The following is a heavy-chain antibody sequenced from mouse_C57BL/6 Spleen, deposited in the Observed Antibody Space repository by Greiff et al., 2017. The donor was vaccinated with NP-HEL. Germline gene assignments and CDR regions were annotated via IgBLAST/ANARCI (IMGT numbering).Heavy chain of an antibody. J-gene: IGHJ4*01. CDR2: IYPGSGST. Sequence: VQLQQSGAELVKPGASVKMSCKASGYTFTSYWITWVKQRPGQGLEWIGDIYPGSGSTNYNEKFKSKATLTVDTSSSTAYMQLSSLTSEDSAVYYCARRHYGYAMDYWGQRTSVTVSS. V-gene: IGHV1-55*01. D-gene: IGHD1-1*01. CDR1: GYTFTSYW. CDR3: ARRHYGYAMDY.